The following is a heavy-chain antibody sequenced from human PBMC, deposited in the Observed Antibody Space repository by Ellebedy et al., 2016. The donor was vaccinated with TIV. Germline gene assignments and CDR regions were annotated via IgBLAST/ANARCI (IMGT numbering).Heavy chain of an antibody. D-gene: IGHD3-3*01. CDR3: AKDSTIFGVVIVINYGMDV. Sequence: GESLKISCAASGFTFSSYAMSWVRQAPGKGLEWVSAISGSGGGTYYADSVKGRFTISRDNSKNTLYLQMNSLRAEDTAVYYCAKDSTIFGVVIVINYGMDVWGQGTTVTVSS. CDR1: GFTFSSYA. CDR2: ISGSGGGT. V-gene: IGHV3-23*01. J-gene: IGHJ6*02.